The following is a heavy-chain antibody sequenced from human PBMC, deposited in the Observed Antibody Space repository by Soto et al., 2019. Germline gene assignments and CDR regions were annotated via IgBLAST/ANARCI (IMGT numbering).Heavy chain of an antibody. J-gene: IGHJ4*02. CDR2: IDWDDDE. CDR1: GFPIRNAGMG. Sequence: SAPTPVYHTEILTITCTVSGFPIRNAGMGESWIRQPPGKALEWLAHIDWDDDEYYSTSLKTRLTISKDTSKNQVVLRVTNMGPMDSGTYFCARIKCNGRDYPHFYSWGQGTLVTVSS. D-gene: IGHD1-26*01. V-gene: IGHV2-70*01. CDR3: ARIKCNGRDYPHFYS.